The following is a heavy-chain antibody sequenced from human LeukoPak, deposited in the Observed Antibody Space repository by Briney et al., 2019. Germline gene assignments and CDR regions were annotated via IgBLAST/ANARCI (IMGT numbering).Heavy chain of an antibody. CDR1: GFTFRNYG. Sequence: GGSLRLSCAASGFTFRNYGMSWVRQAPGKGLEWVSPISGSGGSTYYAESVKGRFTISRDNSKNTLYLQMNSLRAEDTAVYYCAKLRGDYDTSGYYSNYYYMDVWGKGTTVTISS. V-gene: IGHV3-23*01. CDR2: ISGSGGST. CDR3: AKLRGDYDTSGYYSNYYYMDV. J-gene: IGHJ6*03. D-gene: IGHD3-22*01.